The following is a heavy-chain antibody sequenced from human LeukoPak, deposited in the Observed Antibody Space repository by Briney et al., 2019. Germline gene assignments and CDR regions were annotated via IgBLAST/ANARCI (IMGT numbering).Heavy chain of an antibody. D-gene: IGHD3-16*01. V-gene: IGHV3-64D*09. CDR1: GFTFSNYN. CDR3: VKDLTYTFDY. Sequence: GGSLRLSCSASGFTFSNYNMHWVRQSPGKGLEHVSIIGDTGGTTRYADSVEGRFSVSRDNSKNTLYLQMSSLRPDDTAIYYCVKDLTYTFDYWGQGTLVTVSS. CDR2: IGDTGGTT. J-gene: IGHJ4*02.